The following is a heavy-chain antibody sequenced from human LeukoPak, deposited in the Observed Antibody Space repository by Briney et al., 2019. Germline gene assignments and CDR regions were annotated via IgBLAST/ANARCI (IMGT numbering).Heavy chain of an antibody. V-gene: IGHV4-39*01. CDR3: ASEIVGAIKAYFDY. CDR2: IYYSGST. D-gene: IGHD1-26*01. Sequence: SETLSLTCTVSGGSISSSSYSWGWIRQPPGKGLEWIGSIYYSGSTYYNPSLKSRVTISVDTSKNQFSLKLSSVTAADTAVYYCASEIVGAIKAYFDYWGQGTLVTVPS. J-gene: IGHJ4*02. CDR1: GGSISSSSYS.